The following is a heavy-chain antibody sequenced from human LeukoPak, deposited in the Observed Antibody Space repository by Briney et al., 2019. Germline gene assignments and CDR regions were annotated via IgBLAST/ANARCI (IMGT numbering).Heavy chain of an antibody. D-gene: IGHD3-9*01. V-gene: IGHV4-30-2*01. J-gene: IGHJ6*02. CDR1: GGSISSGGYS. CDR2: IYHSGST. CDR3: ASQDYDILTGHYGMDV. Sequence: TPSQTLSLTCAVSGGSISSGGYSWSWIRQPPGKGLEWIGYIYHSGSTYYNPSLKSRVTISVDRSKNQFSLKLSSVTAADTAVYYCASQDYDILTGHYGMDVWGQGTTVTVSS.